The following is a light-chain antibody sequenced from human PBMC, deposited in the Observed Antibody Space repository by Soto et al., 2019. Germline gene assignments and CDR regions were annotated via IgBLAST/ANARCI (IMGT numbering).Light chain of an antibody. Sequence: DIQMTQSPSSLSASVGDRVTITCRASQNISIYLNWYQQKPGKAPKLLIYTVSNLQSGVPSRFSADGSGTGFTLTISSLQPEDFATYYCQQSSSTPPFTFGPGTKVDIK. CDR3: QQSSSTPPFT. CDR2: TVS. J-gene: IGKJ3*01. V-gene: IGKV1-39*01. CDR1: QNISIY.